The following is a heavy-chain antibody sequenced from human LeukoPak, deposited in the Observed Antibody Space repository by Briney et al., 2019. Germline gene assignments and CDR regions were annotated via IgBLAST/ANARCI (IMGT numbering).Heavy chain of an antibody. Sequence: PGGSLRLSCAASGFTFSSYSMNWVRQAPGKGLEWVSYISSSSSTIYYADSVKGRFTISRDNAKNSLYLQMNSLRDEDTAVYYCARSDIVATPYYYYYYGMDVWGQGTTVTVSS. V-gene: IGHV3-48*02. CDR1: GFTFSSYS. D-gene: IGHD5-12*01. CDR2: ISSSSSTI. CDR3: ARSDIVATPYYYYYYGMDV. J-gene: IGHJ6*02.